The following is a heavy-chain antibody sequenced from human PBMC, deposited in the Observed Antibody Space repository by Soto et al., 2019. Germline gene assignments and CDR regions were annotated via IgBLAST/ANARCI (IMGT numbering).Heavy chain of an antibody. J-gene: IGHJ3*02. CDR2: IYYSGST. Sequence: SETLSHTCTVSGGSISSSSYYWGWIRQPPGKGLEWIGSIYYSGSTYYNPSLKSRVTISVDTSKNQFSLKLSSVTAADTAVYYCARHLIARYSGYDLDDAFDIWAQGTMVTVSS. CDR3: ARHLIARYSGYDLDDAFDI. D-gene: IGHD5-12*01. V-gene: IGHV4-39*01. CDR1: GGSISSSSYY.